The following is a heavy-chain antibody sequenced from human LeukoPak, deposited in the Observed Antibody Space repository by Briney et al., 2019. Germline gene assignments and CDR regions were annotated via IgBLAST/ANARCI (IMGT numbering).Heavy chain of an antibody. D-gene: IGHD2-2*01. CDR2: ISSSSSYI. CDR3: ARVSRGYCSSTSCYAGDY. J-gene: IGHJ4*02. CDR1: GFTFSSYS. V-gene: IGHV3-21*01. Sequence: PGGSLRLSCAASGFTFSSYSMNWVRQAPGKGLEWVSSISSSSSYIYYADSVKSRFTISRDNAKKSLYLQMNSLRAEDTAVYYCARVSRGYCSSTSCYAGDYWGQGTLVTVSS.